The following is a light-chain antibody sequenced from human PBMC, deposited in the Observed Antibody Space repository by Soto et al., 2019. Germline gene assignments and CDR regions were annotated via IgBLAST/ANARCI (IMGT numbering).Light chain of an antibody. J-gene: IGLJ1*01. CDR3: ASYGSGATYV. CDR2: EVS. CDR1: SSDVGGYNY. Sequence: ALTQPASVSGSPGQSITISCTGTSSDVGGYNYVSWYQLHPGKAPKLMIHEVSERPSGVSNRFSGSKSGNTASLTISGLQAEDEADYYCASYGSGATYVFGGGTKVTVL. V-gene: IGLV2-14*01.